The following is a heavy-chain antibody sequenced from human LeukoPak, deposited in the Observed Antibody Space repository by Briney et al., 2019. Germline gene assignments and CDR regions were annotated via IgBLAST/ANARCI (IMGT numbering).Heavy chain of an antibody. V-gene: IGHV4-59*02. Sequence: SETLSLTCTVSGGSVSSYYWSWIRQPPGKGLEWIGYIYYSGSTNYNPSLKSRVTISVDTSKNQFSLKLSSVTAADTAVYYCARVRLAAAGTGAFDIWGQGTMVTVSS. D-gene: IGHD6-13*01. CDR3: ARVRLAAAGTGAFDI. J-gene: IGHJ3*02. CDR2: IYYSGST. CDR1: GGSVSSYY.